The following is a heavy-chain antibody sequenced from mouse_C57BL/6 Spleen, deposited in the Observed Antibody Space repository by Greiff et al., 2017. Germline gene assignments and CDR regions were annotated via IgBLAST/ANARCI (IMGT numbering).Heavy chain of an antibody. V-gene: IGHV1-64*01. Sequence: QVQLQQPGAELVKPGASVKLSCKASGYTFTSYWMHWVKQRPGQGLEWIGMIHPNSGSTNYNEKFKSKATLTVDKSSSTTYMQLSSLTSEDSAVYYCAIGYDGYLLYAMDYWGQGTSVTVSS. CDR3: AIGYDGYLLYAMDY. CDR1: GYTFTSYW. J-gene: IGHJ4*01. D-gene: IGHD2-3*01. CDR2: IHPNSGST.